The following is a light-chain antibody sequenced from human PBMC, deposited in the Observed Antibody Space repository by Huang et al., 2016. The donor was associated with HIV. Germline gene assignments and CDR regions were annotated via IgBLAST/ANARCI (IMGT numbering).Light chain of an antibody. CDR3: QQYERPPDT. V-gene: IGKV3-20*01. Sequence: EIVLTQSPGTLSLSPGERATLSCRASQSVGIYLAWYQQKPGQPPRRLIYGESTTVTGIPDRFIGGGSGTDFTLSISRLEPEDFAVYYCQQYERPPDTFGPGTKVNIK. J-gene: IGKJ3*01. CDR2: GES. CDR1: QSVGIY.